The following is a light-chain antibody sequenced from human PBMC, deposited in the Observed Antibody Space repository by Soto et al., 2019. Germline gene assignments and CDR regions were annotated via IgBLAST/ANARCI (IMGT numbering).Light chain of an antibody. CDR3: QSYYSSQIWV. J-gene: IGLJ3*02. CDR1: SSNIGAGFD. V-gene: IGLV1-40*01. Sequence: QSVLTQPPSMSGAPGQTVTISCTGSSSNIGAGFDVHWYQQLPGTAPKLLIYGNSHRPSGVPDRFSGSKSGTSASLAITGLQAEDEADYYCQSYYSSQIWVFGGGTKLTVL. CDR2: GNS.